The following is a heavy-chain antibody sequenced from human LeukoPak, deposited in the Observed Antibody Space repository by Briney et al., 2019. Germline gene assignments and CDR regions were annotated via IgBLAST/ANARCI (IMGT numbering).Heavy chain of an antibody. CDR2: IYASGST. V-gene: IGHV4-61*02. CDR3: ARSGYSNFDY. J-gene: IGHJ4*02. Sequence: SETLSLTCTVSGGSLSSGSDYWSWIRQSAGKGLEWIGRIYASGSTNYNPSLKSRVAISVDTSKNQFSLKLSSVTAADTAVYYCARSGYSNFDYWGQGTLVTVSS. D-gene: IGHD3-3*01. CDR1: GGSLSSGSDY.